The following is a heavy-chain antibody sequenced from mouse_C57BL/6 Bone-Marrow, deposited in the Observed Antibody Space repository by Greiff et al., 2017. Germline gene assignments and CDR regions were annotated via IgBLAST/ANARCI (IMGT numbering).Heavy chain of an antibody. V-gene: IGHV1-18*01. D-gene: IGHD2-3*01. CDR2: INPNHGGT. Sequence: EVQLQQSGPELVKPGASVKIPCKASGYTFTDYNMDWVKQSHGKSLEWIGDINPNHGGTIYNQKFKGKATLTVDKSSSTAYMELRSLTSEDTAVYYCARWGGYYVPFAYWGQGTLVTVSA. CDR3: ARWGGYYVPFAY. CDR1: GYTFTDYN. J-gene: IGHJ3*01.